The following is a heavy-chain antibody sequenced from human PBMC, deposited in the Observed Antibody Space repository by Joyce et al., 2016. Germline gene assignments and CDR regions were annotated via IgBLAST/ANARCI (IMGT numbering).Heavy chain of an antibody. CDR1: GFTFSTYA. D-gene: IGHD6-19*01. J-gene: IGHJ4*02. CDR3: ARVPLLGSGWFPFDY. V-gene: IGHV3-33*01. Sequence: QVHLVESGGSLVQPGRSLRLSCAASGFTFSTYAMHWVRQAPGKGRGLVAVIWSDGNNLYYADSVKGRFTISRDNSKNTLYLQMNSLRAEDTAVYFCARVPLLGSGWFPFDYWGQGTLVTVSS. CDR2: IWSDGNNL.